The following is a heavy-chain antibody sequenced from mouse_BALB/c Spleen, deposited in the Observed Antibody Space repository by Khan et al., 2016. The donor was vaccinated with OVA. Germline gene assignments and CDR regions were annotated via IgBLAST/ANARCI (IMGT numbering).Heavy chain of an antibody. CDR2: IGPGSSNS. Sequence: DLVKPGTSVKLSCKASGYTFTTYWINWIKQRPGQGLEWIGRIGPGSSNSYYNEMFKGKASLTVDTSSSTAYIQLSSLSSEDSAVYFCARENYYGRCCDAMDYWGQGSSVTVSA. CDR3: ARENYYGRCCDAMDY. V-gene: IGHV1S41*01. CDR1: GYTFTTYW. J-gene: IGHJ4*01. D-gene: IGHD1-1*02.